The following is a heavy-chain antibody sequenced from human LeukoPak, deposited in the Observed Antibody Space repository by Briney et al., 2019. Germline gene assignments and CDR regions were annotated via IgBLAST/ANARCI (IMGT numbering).Heavy chain of an antibody. Sequence: SGGSLRLSCAASGFTFISYNMNWVRQAPGKGLEWVSSISSQSTFIYYADSVKGRFTISRDNAKESVHLEMDSLRAEDTAVYYCVRDPGSRFLQWPDWGQGTLVTVSS. J-gene: IGHJ4*02. V-gene: IGHV3-21*01. CDR2: ISSQSTFI. CDR1: GFTFISYN. CDR3: VRDPGSRFLQWPD. D-gene: IGHD3-3*01.